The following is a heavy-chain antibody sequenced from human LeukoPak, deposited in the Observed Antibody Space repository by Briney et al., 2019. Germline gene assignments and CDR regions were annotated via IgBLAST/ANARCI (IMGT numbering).Heavy chain of an antibody. J-gene: IGHJ4*02. CDR3: AKEDSGSFYAY. V-gene: IGHV3-23*01. CDR2: ISGSGGST. Sequence: GGSLRLSCAASGFTFSSYAMSWVRQAPGKGLEWVSAISGSGGSTYSADSVKGRFTISRDSSKNTVFLQMNSLRAEDTAVYYCAKEDSGSFYAYWGQGTLVTVSS. CDR1: GFTFSSYA. D-gene: IGHD1-26*01.